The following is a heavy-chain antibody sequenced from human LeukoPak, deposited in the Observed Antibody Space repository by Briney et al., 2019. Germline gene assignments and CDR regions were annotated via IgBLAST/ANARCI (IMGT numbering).Heavy chain of an antibody. D-gene: IGHD6-19*01. Sequence: PSETLSLTCTASGGSISSYYWSWIRQPAGKGQEWIGRIYTSGSTNYNPSLKSRVTMSVDTSKNQFSLKLSSVTAADTAVYYCARDSSGWDEYFQHWGQGTLVTVSS. CDR2: IYTSGST. CDR1: GGSISSYY. V-gene: IGHV4-4*07. CDR3: ARDSSGWDEYFQH. J-gene: IGHJ1*01.